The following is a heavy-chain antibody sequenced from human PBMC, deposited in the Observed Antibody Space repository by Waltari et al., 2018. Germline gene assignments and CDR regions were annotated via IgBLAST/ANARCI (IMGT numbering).Heavy chain of an antibody. V-gene: IGHV4-4*07. D-gene: IGHD1-26*01. Sequence: QVQLQESGPGLVKPSETLSLTCTVSGGSISSYYWSWIRQPAGKGLEWIGRIYTSGSTNYNPSLKSRVTMSVDTSKNQFSLKLSSVTAADTAVYYCARDRYRIVGDVNWFDPWGQGTLVTVSS. CDR2: IYTSGST. J-gene: IGHJ5*02. CDR1: GGSISSYY. CDR3: ARDRYRIVGDVNWFDP.